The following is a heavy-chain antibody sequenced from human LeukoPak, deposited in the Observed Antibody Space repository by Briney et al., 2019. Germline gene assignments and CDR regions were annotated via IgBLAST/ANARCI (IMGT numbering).Heavy chain of an antibody. V-gene: IGHV3-33*06. CDR1: GFTFSSYG. CDR3: AKDGYSYVIRYYFDY. D-gene: IGHD5-18*01. Sequence: QPGRSLRLSCAASGFTFSSYGMHWVRQAPGKGLEWVAVIWYDGSNKYYADSVKGRFTISRDNSKNTLYLQMNSLRAEDTAVYYCAKDGYSYVIRYYFDYWGQGTLVTVSS. CDR2: IWYDGSNK. J-gene: IGHJ4*02.